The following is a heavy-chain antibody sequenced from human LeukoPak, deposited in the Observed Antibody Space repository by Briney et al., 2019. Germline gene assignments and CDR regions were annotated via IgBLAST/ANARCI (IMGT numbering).Heavy chain of an antibody. CDR3: ARAGYCSGGSCYTRRGPFYY. CDR2: INHSGST. J-gene: IGHJ4*02. CDR1: GGSFSGYY. Sequence: SETLSLTCAVYGGSFSGYYWSWIRQPPGKGLEWIGEINHSGSTNYNPSLKSRVTISVDTSKNQFSLKLSSVTAADTAVYYCARAGYCSGGSCYTRRGPFYYWGQGTLVTVSS. D-gene: IGHD2-15*01. V-gene: IGHV4-34*01.